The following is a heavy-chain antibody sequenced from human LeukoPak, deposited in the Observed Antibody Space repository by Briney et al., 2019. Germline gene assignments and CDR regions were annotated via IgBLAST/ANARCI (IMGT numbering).Heavy chain of an antibody. V-gene: IGHV4-59*01. CDR3: ARVAAYYDSSGYYDTPLTYYYYMDV. Sequence: SETLSLTCTVSGGSISSYYWSWIRQPPGKGLEWIGYIYYSGSTNYNPPLKSRVTISVDTSKNQFSLKLSSVTAADTAVYYCARVAAYYDSSGYYDTPLTYYYYMDVWGKGTTVTVSS. CDR2: IYYSGST. CDR1: GGSISSYY. D-gene: IGHD3-22*01. J-gene: IGHJ6*03.